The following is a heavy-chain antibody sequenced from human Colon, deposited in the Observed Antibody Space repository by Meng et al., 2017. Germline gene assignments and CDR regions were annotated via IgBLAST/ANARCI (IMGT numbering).Heavy chain of an antibody. J-gene: IGHJ4*02. Sequence: QRQLQQSGPGLGKPSQTLSLTCAISGDSVSSKTAVWNWIRQSPSRGLEWLGRTYYRAKWNHDYAESLRGRITINPDTSNNQISLQLNSVTPEDTAVYYCTRGLEFYRFEYWGQGTLVTVSS. CDR3: TRGLEFYRFEY. V-gene: IGHV6-1*01. D-gene: IGHD3-16*02. CDR2: TYYRAKWNH. CDR1: GDSVSSKTAV.